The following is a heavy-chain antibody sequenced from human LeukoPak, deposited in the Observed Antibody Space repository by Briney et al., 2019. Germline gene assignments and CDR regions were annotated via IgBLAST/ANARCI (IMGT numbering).Heavy chain of an antibody. CDR1: GFTFSSYG. D-gene: IGHD3-10*01. V-gene: IGHV3-30*02. CDR2: IRYDGSNK. J-gene: IGHJ4*02. CDR3: ARDRVTMVRGVIITPYYFDY. Sequence: GGSLRLSCAASGFTFSSYGMHWVRQAPGKGLEWVAFIRYDGSNKYYADSVKGRFTISRDNSKNTLYLQMNSLRAEDTAVYYCARDRVTMVRGVIITPYYFDYWGQGTLVTVSS.